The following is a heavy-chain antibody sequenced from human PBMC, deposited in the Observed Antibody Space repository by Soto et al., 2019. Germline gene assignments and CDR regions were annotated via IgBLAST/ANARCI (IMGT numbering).Heavy chain of an antibody. CDR3: ARDYTLRFFAFDI. Sequence: ASVKVSCKASGGTFSSYAISWVRQAPGQGLEWMGGIIPIFGTANYAQKFQGRVTITADESTSTAYMELSSLRSEDTAVYYCARDYTLRFFAFDIWGQGTMVTVSS. D-gene: IGHD3-3*01. CDR1: GGTFSSYA. V-gene: IGHV1-69*13. J-gene: IGHJ3*02. CDR2: IIPIFGTA.